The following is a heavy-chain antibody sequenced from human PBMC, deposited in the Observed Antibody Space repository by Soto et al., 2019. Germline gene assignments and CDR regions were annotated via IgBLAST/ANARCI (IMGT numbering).Heavy chain of an antibody. Sequence: PSETLSLTCTVSGGSISSSSYYWGWIRQPPGKGLEWIGSIYYSGSTYYNPSLKSRVTISVDTSKNQFSLKLSSVTAADTAVYYCARAGGRDSSSWSEGPYYYYGMDVWGQGTTVTVSS. D-gene: IGHD6-13*01. CDR3: ARAGGRDSSSWSEGPYYYYGMDV. CDR1: GGSISSSSYY. V-gene: IGHV4-39*01. J-gene: IGHJ6*02. CDR2: IYYSGST.